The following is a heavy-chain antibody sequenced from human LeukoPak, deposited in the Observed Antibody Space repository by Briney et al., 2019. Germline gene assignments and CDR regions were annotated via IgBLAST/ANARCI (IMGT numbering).Heavy chain of an antibody. CDR2: INPNSGGT. D-gene: IGHD3-22*01. CDR1: GYTFTGYY. J-gene: IGHJ4*02. Sequence: GASVTVSCKGSGYTFTGYYMHWVRQAPGQGLEWMGWINPNSGGTNYAQKFQGRVTMTRDTSISTAYMELSRLRSDDTAVYYCAMNYYDSSGYYPLDFDYWGQGTLVTVSS. V-gene: IGHV1-2*02. CDR3: AMNYYDSSGYYPLDFDY.